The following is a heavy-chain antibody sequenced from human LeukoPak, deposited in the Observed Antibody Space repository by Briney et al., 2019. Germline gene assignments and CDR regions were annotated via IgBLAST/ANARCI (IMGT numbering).Heavy chain of an antibody. CDR1: AFTVSTSS. CDR2: ISCSSSTI. V-gene: IGHV3-48*01. J-gene: IGHJ4*02. Sequence: PGGSLRLSCESSAFTVSTSSMNWGRLAPRRGPDWVSYISCSSSTIYYADSVKGRFTISRDNAKNSLSLQMNSLRAEDTAVFYCARQSRPGYFDYWGQGTLVTVSS. CDR3: ARQSRPGYFDY.